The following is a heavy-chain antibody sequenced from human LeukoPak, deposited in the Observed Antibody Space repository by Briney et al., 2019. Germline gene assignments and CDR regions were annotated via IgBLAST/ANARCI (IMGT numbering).Heavy chain of an antibody. CDR3: AKRVYGSSAYYGYFDS. V-gene: IGHV3-23*01. J-gene: IGHJ4*02. Sequence: PGGSLRLSCAASGFTFSNYVMGWVRQAPGKGLEWVSVISGSGGITYYADSVKGRFTISRDNAKDSLYLQMDSLRAEDTAVYYCAKRVYGSSAYYGYFDSWGQGTLVTVSS. CDR2: ISGSGGIT. CDR1: GFTFSNYV. D-gene: IGHD3-22*01.